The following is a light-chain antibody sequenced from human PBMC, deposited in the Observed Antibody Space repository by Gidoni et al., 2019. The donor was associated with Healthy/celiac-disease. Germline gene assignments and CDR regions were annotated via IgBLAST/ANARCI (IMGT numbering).Light chain of an antibody. V-gene: IGLV3-19*01. CDR2: GQN. Sequence: SELTQDPAVSVALGQTVRITCQGDSLRSYYASWYQQKPGQAPVLVIYGQNNRPSGIPDRFSGSSSGNTASLTITGAQAEDEADYYCNSRDSSGNHLVFGGGTKLTVL. CDR1: SLRSYY. J-gene: IGLJ2*01. CDR3: NSRDSSGNHLV.